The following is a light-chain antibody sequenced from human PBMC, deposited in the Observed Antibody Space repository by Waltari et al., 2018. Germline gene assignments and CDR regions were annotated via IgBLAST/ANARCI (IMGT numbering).Light chain of an antibody. Sequence: IQLTQSPSSLSASVGDRVTIPCRASQGISNYLAWYQQKPGKAPKPLIYAASTSQSGVPSRFSGSGSGTDFTLTISSLQPEDFATYYCQQLNSYQWTFGQGTKVEIK. CDR3: QQLNSYQWT. V-gene: IGKV1-9*01. CDR1: QGISNY. CDR2: AAS. J-gene: IGKJ1*01.